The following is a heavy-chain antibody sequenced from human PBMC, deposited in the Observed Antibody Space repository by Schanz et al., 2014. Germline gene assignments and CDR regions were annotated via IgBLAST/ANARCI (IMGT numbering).Heavy chain of an antibody. V-gene: IGHV1-69*09. Sequence: QVQLVQSGGEVKKPGASVKVSCKASGYTFRHYGISWLRQARGQGLEWVGRFIPILDVGNYAQQCQGRVTVTADKSTSTAYMELSSLRSEDSAVYYCARGYGDSPTDFWGQGTLVTVSS. CDR2: FIPILDVG. D-gene: IGHD4-17*01. CDR3: ARGYGDSPTDF. CDR1: GYTFRHYG. J-gene: IGHJ4*02.